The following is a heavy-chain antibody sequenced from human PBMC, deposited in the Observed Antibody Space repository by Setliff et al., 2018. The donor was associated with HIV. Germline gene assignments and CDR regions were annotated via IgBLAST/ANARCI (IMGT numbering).Heavy chain of an antibody. V-gene: IGHV3-23*01. D-gene: IGHD3-10*01. CDR3: AKSTEGRSGPHNAFHI. J-gene: IGHJ3*02. Sequence: GGSLRLSCAASGFSFSSYAMSWVRQAPGKGLEWVSAISGGGGSTYYADSVKGRFTISRDNSKNTPYLQMNSLRADDTAVNYCAKSTEGRSGPHNAFHIWGQGTMVTVSS. CDR2: ISGGGGST. CDR1: GFSFSSYA.